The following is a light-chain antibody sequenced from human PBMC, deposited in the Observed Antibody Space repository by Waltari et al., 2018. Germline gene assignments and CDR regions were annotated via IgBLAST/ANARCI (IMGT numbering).Light chain of an antibody. CDR3: CSYAGGYTWV. CDR1: SSDVGGYKY. V-gene: IGLV2-11*01. J-gene: IGLJ3*02. CDR2: DVS. Sequence: QSALTQPRSVSGSPGQSVTISCTGTSSDVGGYKYVSWYQHHPGKAPNLVIYDVSKRPSGVPDRFSGSKSGNTASLTISGLQAEDEADYYCCSYAGGYTWVFGGGTKLTVL.